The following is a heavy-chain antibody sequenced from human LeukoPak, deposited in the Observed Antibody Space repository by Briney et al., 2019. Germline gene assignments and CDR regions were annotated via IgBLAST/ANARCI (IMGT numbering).Heavy chain of an antibody. V-gene: IGHV3-20*04. CDR3: AATVDTAMVHYSGYYYRMDV. Sequence: SPGGSLRLSCAASGLTFEDYDMSWVRQVPGKGLEWVAGINWNGGSTDYADSVKGRFTISRDNAKNSLYLQMNSLRAEDTALYYCAATVDTAMVHYSGYYYRMDVWGKGTTVTVSS. CDR1: GLTFEDYD. D-gene: IGHD5-18*01. J-gene: IGHJ6*04. CDR2: INWNGGST.